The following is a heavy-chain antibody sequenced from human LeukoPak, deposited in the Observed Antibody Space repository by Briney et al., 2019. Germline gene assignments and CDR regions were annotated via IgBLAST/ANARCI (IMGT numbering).Heavy chain of an antibody. J-gene: IGHJ5*02. V-gene: IGHV4-39*01. CDR2: IYYSGST. CDR3: ARTYCSSTSCYINWFDP. CDR1: GGSISSSSYY. D-gene: IGHD2-2*01. Sequence: PSETLSLTCTVSGGSISSSSYYWGWIRQPPGKGLEWIGSIYYSGSTYYNPSLKSRVTISVDTSKNQFSLKLSSVTAADTAVYYCARTYCSSTSCYINWFDPWGQGTLVTVSS.